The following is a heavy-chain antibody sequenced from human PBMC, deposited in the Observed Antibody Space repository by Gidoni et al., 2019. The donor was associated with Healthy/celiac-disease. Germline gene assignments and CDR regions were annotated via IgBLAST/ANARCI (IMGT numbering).Heavy chain of an antibody. J-gene: IGHJ5*02. D-gene: IGHD1-1*01. Sequence: QVQLQQWGAGLLKPSETLSLTCAVYGGSFSGYYWSWIRQPPGKGLEWIGEINHSGSTNYNPSLKSRVTISVDTSKNQFSLKLSSVTAADTAVYYCARDRPLGKRTPRRWFDPWGQGTLVTVSS. CDR3: ARDRPLGKRTPRRWFDP. V-gene: IGHV4-34*01. CDR1: GGSFSGYY. CDR2: INHSGST.